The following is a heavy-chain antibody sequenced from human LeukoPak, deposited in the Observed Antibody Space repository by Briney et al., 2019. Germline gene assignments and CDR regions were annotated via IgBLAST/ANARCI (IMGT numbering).Heavy chain of an antibody. V-gene: IGHV3-23*01. D-gene: IGHD6-19*01. J-gene: IGHJ5*02. CDR3: AKEEYDSGWYKWFGP. CDR2: INYSGSAT. CDR1: GITFSTYA. Sequence: PGGSLRLSCAASGITFSTYAMTWVRQAPGKGLEWVSSINYSGSATFYADSVKGRFTISRDNSKDTLYLQMNSLRVEDTAVYYCAKEEYDSGWYKWFGPWGQGTLVTVSS.